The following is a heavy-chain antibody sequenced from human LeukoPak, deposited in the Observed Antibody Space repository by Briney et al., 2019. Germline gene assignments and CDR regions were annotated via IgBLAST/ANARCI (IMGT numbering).Heavy chain of an antibody. CDR3: ARAAYRSNSEFDY. CDR1: GGSLSNYY. CDR2: IYYTGST. J-gene: IGHJ4*02. Sequence: KPSETLSLTCTVSGGSLSNYYWSWIRQPPGKGLEWIGFIYYTGSTDYSPSLKSRVTISLDASKNQFSLRLRSVTAADTAIYYCARAAYRSNSEFDYWGQGTLVTVSS. D-gene: IGHD2-2*01. V-gene: IGHV4-59*01.